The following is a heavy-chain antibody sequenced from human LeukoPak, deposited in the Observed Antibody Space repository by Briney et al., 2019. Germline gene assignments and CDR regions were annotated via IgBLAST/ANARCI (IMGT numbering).Heavy chain of an antibody. Sequence: PSETLSLTCTVSGGSISSGDYYWSWIRQPPGKGLEWIGYIYYSGSTYYNPSLKSRVTISVDTSKNQFSLKLSSVTAADTAVYYCARASSSSSWFDPWGQGTLVTVSS. D-gene: IGHD6-6*01. V-gene: IGHV4-30-4*08. J-gene: IGHJ5*02. CDR1: GGSISSGDYY. CDR3: ARASSSSSWFDP. CDR2: IYYSGST.